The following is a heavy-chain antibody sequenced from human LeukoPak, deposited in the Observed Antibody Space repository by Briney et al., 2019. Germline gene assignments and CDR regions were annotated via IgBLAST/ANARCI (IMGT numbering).Heavy chain of an antibody. D-gene: IGHD3-16*02. Sequence: GGSLRLSCAAAGFTFSNSAMSWVRQAPGKGLEWVSGISDGGDATYYADCVKGRFTISKDFCRNTLYLQINSLRAEDAGFNECAKGYKGYVCGSSRYTGTYYYDYWGQGTLVSVSS. CDR2: ISDGGDAT. J-gene: IGHJ4*02. V-gene: IGHV3-23*01. CDR3: AKGYKGYVCGSSRYTGTYYYDY. CDR1: GFTFSNSA.